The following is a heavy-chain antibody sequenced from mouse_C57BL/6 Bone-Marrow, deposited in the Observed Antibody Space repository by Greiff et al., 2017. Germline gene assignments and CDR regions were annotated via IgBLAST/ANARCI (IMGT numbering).Heavy chain of an antibody. CDR3: GRESSGPPVDY. Sequence: VQLPQSGAELMKPGASVKLSCKATGYTFTGYWIEWVKQRPGHVLEWIGEILPGSGSTNYNEKFKGKATFTADTSSNTAYKQLSRLTTEDSAIYCRGRESSGPPVDYGGKGTTLTVSS. J-gene: IGHJ2*01. CDR1: GYTFTGYW. CDR2: ILPGSGST. V-gene: IGHV1-9*01. D-gene: IGHD3-2*02.